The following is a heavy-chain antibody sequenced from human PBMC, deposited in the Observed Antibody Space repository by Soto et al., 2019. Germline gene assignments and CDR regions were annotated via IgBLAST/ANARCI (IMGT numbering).Heavy chain of an antibody. CDR1: GYTYTSYT. Sequence: ASVKVSCKASGYTYTSYTIHWVRQAPGQRLEWMGWINAGNGNTNHSQKFQGRVTITRDTSANTAYMELSSLRSEDTAVYFCATTTGDRYYYGMDVWGQGTTVTVSS. CDR3: ATTTGDRYYYGMDV. J-gene: IGHJ6*02. D-gene: IGHD7-27*01. CDR2: INAGNGNT. V-gene: IGHV1-3*01.